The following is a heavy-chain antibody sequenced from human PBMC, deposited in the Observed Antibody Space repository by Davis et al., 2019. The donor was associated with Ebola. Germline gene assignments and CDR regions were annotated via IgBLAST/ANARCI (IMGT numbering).Heavy chain of an antibody. CDR1: GDSVSTAG. D-gene: IGHD5-12*01. J-gene: IGHJ4*02. CDR2: TYYKSKWYN. CDR3: ARGWLRSGFDY. V-gene: IGHV6-1*01. Sequence: HSQTLSLTCAISGDSVSTAGWNWIRQSPSRGLEWLGRTYYKSKWYNDYAASVKSRITINPDTSKNQFSLQLTSVTPEDTAVYYCARGWLRSGFDYWGQGTLATVSS.